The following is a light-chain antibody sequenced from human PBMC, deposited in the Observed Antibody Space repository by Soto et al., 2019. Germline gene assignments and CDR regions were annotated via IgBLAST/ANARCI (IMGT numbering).Light chain of an antibody. J-gene: IGKJ1*01. CDR2: DAS. Sequence: EIVITQSPSTLSASPVEGATLSCMASQSVTNSLAWYQQKPGQAPRLLVYDASNRATGIPTRFSGSGSGTDFTLTISSLQPEDFATYYCQQSYGTWWKFGQGTKVDIK. CDR3: QQSYGTWWK. V-gene: IGKV3D-15*01. CDR1: QSVTNS.